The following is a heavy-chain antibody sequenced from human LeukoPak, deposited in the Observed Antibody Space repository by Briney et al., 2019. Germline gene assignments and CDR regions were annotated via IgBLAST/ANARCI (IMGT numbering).Heavy chain of an antibody. CDR1: GGTFTSYA. D-gene: IGHD3-3*01. Sequence: SVKVSCKASGGTFTSYAISWVRQAPGQGLEWMGGIIPIFGTANYAQKFQGRVTITADESTSTAYMELSSLRSEDTAVYYCARGILRFLEWLTPFDYWGQGTLVTVSS. CDR3: ARGILRFLEWLTPFDY. CDR2: IIPIFGTA. J-gene: IGHJ4*02. V-gene: IGHV1-69*13.